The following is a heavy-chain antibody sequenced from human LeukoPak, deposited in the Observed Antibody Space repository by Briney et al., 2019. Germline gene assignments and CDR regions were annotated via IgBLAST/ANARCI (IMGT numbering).Heavy chain of an antibody. J-gene: IGHJ4*02. CDR3: ARSWLVPAAFDY. V-gene: IGHV1-69*13. CDR2: IIPIFGTA. Sequence: SVKVSCKASGGTFSSYAISWVRQAPGQGLEWMGGIIPIFGTANYAQKFKGRVTITADESTSTAYMELSSLRSEDTAVYYCARSWLVPAAFDYWGQGTLVTVSS. D-gene: IGHD2-2*01. CDR1: GGTFSSYA.